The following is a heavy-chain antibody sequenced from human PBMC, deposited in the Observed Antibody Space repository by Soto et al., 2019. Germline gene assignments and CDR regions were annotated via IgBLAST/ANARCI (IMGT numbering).Heavy chain of an antibody. J-gene: IGHJ3*01. D-gene: IGHD2-2*02. Sequence: ASVKVSCKASGYTFSTYGITWVRQAPGQGLDWTGWINPIKGDTNSAAIFQDRVTMTTDTSTRTAYMELRSLKSDDTAVYYCARVKVPAAILGAFDLWGQGTLVTVSS. CDR2: INPIKGDT. CDR1: GYTFSTYG. CDR3: ARVKVPAAILGAFDL. V-gene: IGHV1-18*01.